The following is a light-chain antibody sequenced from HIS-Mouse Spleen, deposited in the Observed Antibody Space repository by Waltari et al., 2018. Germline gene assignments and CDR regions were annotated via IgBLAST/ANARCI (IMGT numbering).Light chain of an antibody. CDR3: SSYAGSNNLV. V-gene: IGLV2-8*01. CDR1: SSDVGGYNY. Sequence: QSALTQPPSASGSPGQSVTISCTGTSSDVGGYNYVSWYQQHPGKAPQLMIYEVSKRPSVVPDRFSGSKSGNTASLSVSGLQAEDEADYYCSSYAGSNNLVFGGGTKLTVL. CDR2: EVS. J-gene: IGLJ2*01.